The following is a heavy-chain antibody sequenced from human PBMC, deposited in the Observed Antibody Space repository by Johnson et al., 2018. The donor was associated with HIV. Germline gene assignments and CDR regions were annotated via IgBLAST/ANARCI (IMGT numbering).Heavy chain of an antibody. Sequence: VQLVESGGGLVQPGGSLRLSCAASGFTFSSFWMTWVRQAPGKGLEWVANIKDDGSEKSYVDSVKGRFTIYRDNAKNSLYLQMSSLRAEDTAIYYCARPNRPQYRSTFDIWGKGTKVTVSS. J-gene: IGHJ3*02. CDR3: ARPNRPQYRSTFDI. CDR1: GFTFSSFW. V-gene: IGHV3-7*05. CDR2: IKDDGSEK. D-gene: IGHD6-13*01.